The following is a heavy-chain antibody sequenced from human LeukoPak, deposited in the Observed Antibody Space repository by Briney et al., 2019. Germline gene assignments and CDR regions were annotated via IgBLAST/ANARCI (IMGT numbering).Heavy chain of an antibody. J-gene: IGHJ4*02. CDR2: ISYDGSNK. D-gene: IGHD5-18*01. V-gene: IGHV3-30-3*01. CDR1: GFTFSSYA. CDR3: ARDLQLWFYFDY. Sequence: PGRSLRLSCAASGFTFSSYAMHWVRQAPGKGLEWVAVISYDGSNKYYADSVKGRFTISRDNSKNTLYLQMNSLRAEDTAVYYCARDLQLWFYFDYWGQGTLVTVSS.